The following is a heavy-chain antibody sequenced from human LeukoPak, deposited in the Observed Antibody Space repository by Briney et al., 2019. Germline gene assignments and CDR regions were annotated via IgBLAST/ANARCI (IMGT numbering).Heavy chain of an antibody. J-gene: IGHJ4*02. D-gene: IGHD4-17*01. Sequence: ASVKVSCKASGYTFTSYGITWVRQAPGQGLEWMAWISAYNGKTNYAQRFQGRVTMTTDTSTSTAYMGLRSLRSDDTAVYYCARDGPDYGDYINFDYWGQGTLVTVSS. CDR3: ARDGPDYGDYINFDY. CDR2: ISAYNGKT. V-gene: IGHV1-18*01. CDR1: GYTFTSYG.